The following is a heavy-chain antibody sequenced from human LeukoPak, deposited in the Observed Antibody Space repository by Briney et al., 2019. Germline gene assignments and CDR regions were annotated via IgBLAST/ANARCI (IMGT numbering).Heavy chain of an antibody. CDR1: GFMFSSNW. CDR2: IKEDGTET. V-gene: IGHV3-7*01. Sequence: EPGGSLRLSCAASGFMFSSNWMSWVRLAPGKGLEWVANIKEDGTETYYVDSVKGRFTISRDNAKNSLYLQMNSLRAEDTAVYYCARGTNWSPLDFDYWGQGTLVTVSS. CDR3: ARGTNWSPLDFDY. J-gene: IGHJ4*02. D-gene: IGHD1-20*01.